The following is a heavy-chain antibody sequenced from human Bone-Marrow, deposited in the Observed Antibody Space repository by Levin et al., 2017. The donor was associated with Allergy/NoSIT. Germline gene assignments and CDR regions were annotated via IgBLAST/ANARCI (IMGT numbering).Heavy chain of an antibody. V-gene: IGHV3-23*01. J-gene: IGHJ3*02. Sequence: GGSLRLSCAASGFTFSSYAMSWVRQAPGKGLEWVSAISGSGGSTYYADSVKGRFTISRDNSKNTLYLQMNSPRAEDTAVYYCAKAWAGITGTKDAFDIWGQGTMVTVSS. CDR3: AKAWAGITGTKDAFDI. CDR1: GFTFSSYA. D-gene: IGHD1-7*01. CDR2: ISGSGGST.